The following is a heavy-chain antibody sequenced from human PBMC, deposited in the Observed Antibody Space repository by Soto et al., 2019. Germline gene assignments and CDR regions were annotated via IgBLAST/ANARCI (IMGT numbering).Heavy chain of an antibody. D-gene: IGHD3-10*01. V-gene: IGHV3-23*01. CDR3: AKGDNYGSGSSLDY. Sequence: EVQLLKSGGGLVQPGGSLRLSCAASGFIFNTYAMSWVRQAPGKGLEWVSAISGSGGSTYYADSVKGRFTISRDNSKNTLYLQMNSLRDEDTAVYYCAKGDNYGSGSSLDYWGQGTLVTVSS. CDR2: ISGSGGST. J-gene: IGHJ4*02. CDR1: GFIFNTYA.